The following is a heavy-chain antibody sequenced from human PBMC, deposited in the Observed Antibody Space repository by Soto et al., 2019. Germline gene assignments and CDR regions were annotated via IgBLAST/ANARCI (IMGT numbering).Heavy chain of an antibody. Sequence: SETLSLTCTVSGGSVSTYYWSWIRQPPGKGLEWIAYIYYSGSTSYNPSLKSRVTISVDTSKNQFSLKLSSVTAADTAVYFCARTYDDSGPNSGGYGFDIWGQGTMVTVSS. CDR2: IYYSGST. CDR1: GGSVSTYY. CDR3: ARTYDDSGPNSGGYGFDI. D-gene: IGHD3-22*01. V-gene: IGHV4-59*02. J-gene: IGHJ3*02.